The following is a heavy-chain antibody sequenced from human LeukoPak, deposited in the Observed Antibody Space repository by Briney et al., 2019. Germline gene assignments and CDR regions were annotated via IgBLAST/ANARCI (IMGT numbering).Heavy chain of an antibody. V-gene: IGHV1-69*05. Sequence: SVRVSCKASGGTFSSYAISWVRQAPGQGLEWMGRIIPIFGTANYAQKFQGRVTITTDESTSTAYMELSSLRSEDTAVYYCARGASGYSYGYTDYWGQGTLVTVSS. J-gene: IGHJ4*02. CDR2: IIPIFGTA. CDR3: ARGASGYSYGYTDY. D-gene: IGHD5-18*01. CDR1: GGTFSSYA.